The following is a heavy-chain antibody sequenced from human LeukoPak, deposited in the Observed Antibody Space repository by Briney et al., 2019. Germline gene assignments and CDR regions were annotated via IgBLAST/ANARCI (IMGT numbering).Heavy chain of an antibody. V-gene: IGHV1-69*04. J-gene: IGHJ3*02. D-gene: IGHD2-21*02. Sequence: ASVKVSCKASGGTFSSYAISWVRQAPGQGLEWMGRIIPIFGIANYAQKFQGRVTITADKSTSTAYMELSSLRSEDTAVYYCARVGSSYCGGDCYSYAFDIWGQGTMVTVSS. CDR2: IIPIFGIA. CDR1: GGTFSSYA. CDR3: ARVGSSYCGGDCYSYAFDI.